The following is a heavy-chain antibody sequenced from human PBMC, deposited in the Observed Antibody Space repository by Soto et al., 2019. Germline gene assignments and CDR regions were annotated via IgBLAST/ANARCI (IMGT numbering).Heavy chain of an antibody. Sequence: QVQVVQSGAEVKKPGASVKVSCKASGYTFTSYAMHWVRQAPVQRLEWLGWIDAGNGETKYSQRFQGRGTITRDTSATTVYMELSSLRSEDTAVYYCAREAYSPRVDTYYHMDVWGKGTTVTVSS. J-gene: IGHJ6*03. D-gene: IGHD2-21*02. CDR3: AREAYSPRVDTYYHMDV. CDR2: IDAGNGET. V-gene: IGHV1-3*01. CDR1: GYTFTSYA.